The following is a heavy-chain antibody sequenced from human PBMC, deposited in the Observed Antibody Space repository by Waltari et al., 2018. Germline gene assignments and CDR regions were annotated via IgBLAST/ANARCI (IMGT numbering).Heavy chain of an antibody. J-gene: IGHJ4*02. Sequence: EVQLVESGGRLVQPGGSRRLSCAASGFRLGSYSMSWVRQAPGKGLEWISYIISTSSSSDYADSVKGRFTISRDNAKNSVYLQMDNLRTEDTAVYYCARETSKRFDYWGQGALVTISS. CDR2: IISTSSSS. V-gene: IGHV3-48*04. CDR1: GFRLGSYS. CDR3: ARETSKRFDY.